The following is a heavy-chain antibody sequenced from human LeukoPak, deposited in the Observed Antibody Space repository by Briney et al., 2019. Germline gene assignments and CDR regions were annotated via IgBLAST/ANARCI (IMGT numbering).Heavy chain of an antibody. V-gene: IGHV4-61*08. CDR2: IYYSGST. CDR3: ARHGSDGWDDAFDI. CDR1: GGSISSGGYY. Sequence: SQTLSLTCTVSGGSISSGGYYWSWIRQPPGKGLEWIGYIYYSGSTNYNPSLKSRVTISVDTSKNQFSLKLSSVTAADTAVYYCARHGSDGWDDAFDIWGQGTMVTVSS. D-gene: IGHD6-19*01. J-gene: IGHJ3*02.